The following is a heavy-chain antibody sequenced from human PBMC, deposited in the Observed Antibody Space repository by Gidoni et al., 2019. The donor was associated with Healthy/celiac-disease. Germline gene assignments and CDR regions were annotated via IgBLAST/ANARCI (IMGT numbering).Heavy chain of an antibody. V-gene: IGHV3-48*03. J-gene: IGHJ3*02. Sequence: EVQLVESGGGLVQPGGSLRLSCAASGFTFSSYEMNWVRQAPGKGLEWVSYISSSGSTIYYADSVKGRFTISRDNAKNSLYLQMNSLRAEDTAVYYCARDIPVGASMVQGAIRTKGAFDIWGQGTMVTVSS. D-gene: IGHD3-10*01. CDR1: GFTFSSYE. CDR3: ARDIPVGASMVQGAIRTKGAFDI. CDR2: ISSSGSTI.